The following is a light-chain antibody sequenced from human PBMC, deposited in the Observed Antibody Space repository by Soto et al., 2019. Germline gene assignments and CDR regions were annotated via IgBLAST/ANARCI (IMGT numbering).Light chain of an antibody. Sequence: ETVLTQSPGTLSLSPGERATLSCRASQSVSSNYLAWYQHKPGQAPRLLIYGASGRATGVPDRFSGSGPGTDFTLIISRLEPEDFAVYYCQQYGRSSLYTFGQGTKLEIK. V-gene: IGKV3-20*01. J-gene: IGKJ2*01. CDR1: QSVSSNY. CDR3: QQYGRSSLYT. CDR2: GAS.